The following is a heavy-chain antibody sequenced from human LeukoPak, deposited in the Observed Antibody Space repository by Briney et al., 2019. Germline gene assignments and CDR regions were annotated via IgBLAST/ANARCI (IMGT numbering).Heavy chain of an antibody. D-gene: IGHD1-7*01. V-gene: IGHV3-33*01. J-gene: IGHJ4*02. Sequence: GGSLRLSCAASGFTFSSYGMHWVRQAPGKGLEWVAVIWYDGSNKYYADSVKGRFTISRDNSKNTLYLQMNSLRAEDTAVYYCARDHRPYNWNYVSLDYWGQGTLVTVSS. CDR3: ARDHRPYNWNYVSLDY. CDR2: IWYDGSNK. CDR1: GFTFSSYG.